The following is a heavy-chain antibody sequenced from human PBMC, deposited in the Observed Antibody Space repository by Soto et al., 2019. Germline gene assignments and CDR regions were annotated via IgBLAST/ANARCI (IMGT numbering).Heavy chain of an antibody. CDR1: GYTFTSYY. J-gene: IGHJ4*02. V-gene: IGHV1-46*03. D-gene: IGHD2-15*01. Sequence: GASVKVSCKASGYTFTSYYMHWVRQAPGQGLEWMGIINPSGGSTSYAQKFQGRVTMTRDTSTSTVYMELSSLRSEDTAVYYCAREFHSALYCSGGSCYSLDYWGQGTLVTVSS. CDR2: INPSGGST. CDR3: AREFHSALYCSGGSCYSLDY.